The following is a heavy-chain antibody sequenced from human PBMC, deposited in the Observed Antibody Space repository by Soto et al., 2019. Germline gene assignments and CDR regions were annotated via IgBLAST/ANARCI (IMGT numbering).Heavy chain of an antibody. D-gene: IGHD6-19*01. CDR1: GGTFSSYA. CDR3: VAGQSDRRAFDI. Sequence: SVKVSCKASGGTFSSYAISWVRQAPGQGLEWMGGIIPIFGTANYAQKLQGRVTITADKSTSTAYMELSSLRSEDTAVYYCVAGQSDRRAFDIWGQGTMVTVSS. CDR2: IIPIFGTA. V-gene: IGHV1-69*06. J-gene: IGHJ3*02.